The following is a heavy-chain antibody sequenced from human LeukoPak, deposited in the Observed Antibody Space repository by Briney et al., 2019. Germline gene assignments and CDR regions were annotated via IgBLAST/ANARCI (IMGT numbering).Heavy chain of an antibody. CDR2: IYPGDSDT. V-gene: IGHV5-51*01. CDR3: ATLVGGTTGGPLYYFDY. CDR1: GYRFTNYW. Sequence: GEPLKISCKGSGYRFTNYWIGWVRQMPEKGLEWMGVIYPGDSDTRYSSSFQGQVTISADKSISTAYLQWSRLKASDTAMYYCATLVGGTTGGPLYYFDYWGQGTLVTVSS. D-gene: IGHD1-26*01. J-gene: IGHJ4*02.